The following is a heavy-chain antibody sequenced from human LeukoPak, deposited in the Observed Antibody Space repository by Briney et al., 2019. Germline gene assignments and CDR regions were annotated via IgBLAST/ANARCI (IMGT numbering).Heavy chain of an antibody. Sequence: PGGSLRLSCAASGFTFSSYSMNWVRQAPGKGLEWVSPISSSSSYIYYADSVKGRFTISRDNAKNSLYLQMNSLRAEDTAVYYCARDSGPLYSSGWFNYWGQGTLVTVSS. J-gene: IGHJ4*02. V-gene: IGHV3-21*01. CDR3: ARDSGPLYSSGWFNY. D-gene: IGHD6-19*01. CDR2: ISSSSSYI. CDR1: GFTFSSYS.